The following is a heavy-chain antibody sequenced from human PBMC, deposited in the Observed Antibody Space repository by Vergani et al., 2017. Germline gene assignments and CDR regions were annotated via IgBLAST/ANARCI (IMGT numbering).Heavy chain of an antibody. Sequence: EVQVVESGGGLVQPGGSLRLSCAASGFIFSDHYMDWVRQAPGKGLEWVCGINWNGDSSGYADSVKGRFTISRDNGKNSLYLHMNNLRFEDTALYHCARVXGGVRFLNGAFDFWGQGTTVTVSS. CDR1: GFIFSDHY. V-gene: IGHV3-20*01. D-gene: IGHD3-3*01. CDR3: ARVXGGVRFLNGAFDF. J-gene: IGHJ3*01. CDR2: INWNGDSS.